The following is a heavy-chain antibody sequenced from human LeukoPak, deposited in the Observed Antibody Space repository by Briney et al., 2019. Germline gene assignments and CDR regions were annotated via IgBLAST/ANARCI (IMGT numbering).Heavy chain of an antibody. Sequence: PGGSLRLSCAASGFTFSSYAMSWVRQAPGKGLEWVSAISGSGGSTYYADSVKGRFTISRDNSKNTLYLQMNSLRAEDTAVYYCAKDRTADYEYPDAFDIWGQGTMVTVSS. V-gene: IGHV3-23*01. J-gene: IGHJ3*02. CDR1: GFTFSSYA. CDR2: ISGSGGST. D-gene: IGHD5-12*01. CDR3: AKDRTADYEYPDAFDI.